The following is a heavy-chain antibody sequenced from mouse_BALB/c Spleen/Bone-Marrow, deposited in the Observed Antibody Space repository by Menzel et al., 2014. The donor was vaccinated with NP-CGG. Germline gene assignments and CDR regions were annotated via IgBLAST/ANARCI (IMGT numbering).Heavy chain of an antibody. V-gene: IGHV2-6-7*01. D-gene: IGHD1-1*01. CDR2: IWGDGST. Sequence: VQLVESGPGLVAPSQSLSNTCTVSGFSLTGYGVSWVRRPPGKGLEWLGMIWGDGSTDYNSALKSRLNISKDNSKSQVFLKMSSLQTDDTARYYCARFYYFRDYWGQGTTLTVSS. CDR1: GFSLTGYG. J-gene: IGHJ2*01. CDR3: ARFYYFRDY.